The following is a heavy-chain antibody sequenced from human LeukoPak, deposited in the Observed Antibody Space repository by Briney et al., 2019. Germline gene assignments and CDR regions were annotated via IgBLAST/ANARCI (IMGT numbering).Heavy chain of an antibody. Sequence: GSLRLSCAASGFTFSDYYMSWIRQAPGKGLEWVSYISSSGSTIYYADSVKGRFTISRDNAKNSLYLQMNSLRAEDTAVYYCARVWAVTTDFDYWGQGTLVTVSS. CDR3: ARVWAVTTDFDY. J-gene: IGHJ4*02. CDR1: GFTFSDYY. D-gene: IGHD4-17*01. CDR2: ISSSGSTI. V-gene: IGHV3-11*01.